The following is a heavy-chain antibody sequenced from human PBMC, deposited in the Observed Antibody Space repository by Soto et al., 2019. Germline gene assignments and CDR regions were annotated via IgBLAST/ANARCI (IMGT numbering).Heavy chain of an antibody. CDR2: IWYDGSNK. J-gene: IGHJ4*02. V-gene: IGHV3-33*01. CDR3: ATLAVAGFDY. CDR1: GFTFSSYG. Sequence: PGWSLRLSCAASGFTFSSYGMHWVRQAPGKGLEWVAVIWYDGSNKYYADSVKGRFTISRDNSKNTPYLQMNSLRAEDTAVYYCATLAVAGFDYWGQGTLVTVSS. D-gene: IGHD6-19*01.